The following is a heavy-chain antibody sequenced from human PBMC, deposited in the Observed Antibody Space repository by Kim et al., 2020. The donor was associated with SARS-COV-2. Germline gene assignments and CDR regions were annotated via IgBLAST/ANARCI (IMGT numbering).Heavy chain of an antibody. D-gene: IGHD2-2*02. J-gene: IGHJ6*02. CDR1: GFRFSDYD. V-gene: IGHV3-11*05. CDR2: VSSTSRYT. CDR3: ARDPYNSYAMAL. Sequence: GGSLRLSCAASGFRFSDYDMNWVRQAPGKGLEWLSSVSSTSRYTNYADSVRGRFIISRDNARDSLSLQMDSLQPEDTAVYYCARDPYNSYAMALWGQGTT.